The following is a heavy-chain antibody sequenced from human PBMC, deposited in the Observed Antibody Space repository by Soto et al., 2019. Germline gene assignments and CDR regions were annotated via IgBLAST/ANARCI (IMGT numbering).Heavy chain of an antibody. CDR3: ARLVGGYSYGYSPDYYYYGMDV. Sequence: ASVKVSCKASGGTFSSYAISWVRQAPGQGLEWMGGIIPIFGTANYAQKFQGRVTITADESTSTAYMELSSLRSEDTAVYYCARLVGGYSYGYSPDYYYYGMDVWGQGTTVTVSS. D-gene: IGHD5-18*01. J-gene: IGHJ6*02. CDR1: GGTFSSYA. V-gene: IGHV1-69*13. CDR2: IIPIFGTA.